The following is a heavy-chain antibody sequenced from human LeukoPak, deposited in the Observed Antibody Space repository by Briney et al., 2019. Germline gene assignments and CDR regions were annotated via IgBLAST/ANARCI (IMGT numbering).Heavy chain of an antibody. J-gene: IGHJ5*02. CDR3: AKDPPYLLGDGYNDWFDP. V-gene: IGHV3-23*01. D-gene: IGHD5-24*01. Sequence: GGSLRLSCAASGFTFSSYAMSWVRQAPGKGLEWASAISGSGGSTYYADSVKGRFTISRDNSKNTLYLQMNSLRAEDTAVYYCAKDPPYLLGDGYNDWFDPWGQGTLVTVSS. CDR1: GFTFSSYA. CDR2: ISGSGGST.